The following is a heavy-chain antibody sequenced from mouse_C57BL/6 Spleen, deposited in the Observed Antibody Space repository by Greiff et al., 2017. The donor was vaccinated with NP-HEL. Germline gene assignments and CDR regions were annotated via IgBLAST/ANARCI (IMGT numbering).Heavy chain of an antibody. Sequence: EVQLQQSGPELVKPGASVKISCKASGYTFTDYYMNWVKQSHGKSLEWIGDINPNNGGTSYNQKFKGKATLTVDKSSSTAYMELRSLTSEDSAVYYCARTMRDNYFYAMDYWGQGTSVTVAS. J-gene: IGHJ4*01. V-gene: IGHV1-26*01. CDR1: GYTFTDYY. CDR3: ARTMRDNYFYAMDY. CDR2: INPNNGGT. D-gene: IGHD1-3*01.